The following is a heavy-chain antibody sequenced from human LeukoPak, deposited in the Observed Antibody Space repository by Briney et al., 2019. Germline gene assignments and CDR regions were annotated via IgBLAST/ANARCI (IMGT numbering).Heavy chain of an antibody. Sequence: GGSLRLSCAASGFTFSSYAMSWARQAPGKGLEWVSAVSSSGGSTNYADYVKGQFTISRDNSKNTVYLHMNNLRAEDTAVYYCAKEGRKTGNTYGYEFDSWGQGTLVTVSS. D-gene: IGHD5-18*01. CDR3: AKEGRKTGNTYGYEFDS. CDR1: GFTFSSYA. CDR2: VSSSGGST. J-gene: IGHJ4*02. V-gene: IGHV3-23*01.